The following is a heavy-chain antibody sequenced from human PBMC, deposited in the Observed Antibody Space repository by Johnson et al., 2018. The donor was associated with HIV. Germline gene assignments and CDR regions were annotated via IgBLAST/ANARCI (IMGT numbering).Heavy chain of an antibody. CDR3: AREGYSGTYFSAFEI. V-gene: IGHV3-11*04. Sequence: QVQLVESGGDLVQPGGSLRLSCAVSGFTVSSNYVRWIRQDPGKGLEGVSYISGSGSTIYYTDSGKGRFTISRDNARNSLDLQMHSLRVEDTAVYYCAREGYSGTYFSAFEIWGRGTLVTVSS. D-gene: IGHD1-1*01. J-gene: IGHJ3*02. CDR1: GFTVSSNY. CDR2: ISGSGSTI.